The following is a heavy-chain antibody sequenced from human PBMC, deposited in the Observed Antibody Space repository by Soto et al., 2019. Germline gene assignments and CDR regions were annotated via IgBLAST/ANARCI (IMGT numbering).Heavy chain of an antibody. J-gene: IGHJ5*02. V-gene: IGHV5-10-1*03. Sequence: EVQLVQSGAEVKKPGESLPISCKASGYTVTNYWINWVRQMPGKGLEWMGRFDPRDSNTNSSPSFQGRVTFSGYTSTTTAYLQWSSLQASDTARYYCARSLPAYWTAWFDTWGQGTLVTVSS. D-gene: IGHD2-15*01. CDR2: FDPRDSNT. CDR1: GYTVTNYW. CDR3: ARSLPAYWTAWFDT.